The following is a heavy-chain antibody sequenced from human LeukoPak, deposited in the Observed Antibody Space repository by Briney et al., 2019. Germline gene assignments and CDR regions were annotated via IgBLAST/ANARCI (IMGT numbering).Heavy chain of an antibody. CDR2: IYHSGST. V-gene: IGHV4-30-2*01. CDR1: GVSIRSSGYS. J-gene: IGHJ4*02. CDR3: ARATLSSGWYGPYYFDY. Sequence: PSETLSLTCAVSGVSIRSSGYSWSWIRQPPGKGLERIGYIYHSGSTYYNPSLKSRVTISVDRSKNQFSLKLNSVTAADTAVYYCARATLSSGWYGPYYFDYWGQGILVTVSS. D-gene: IGHD6-19*01.